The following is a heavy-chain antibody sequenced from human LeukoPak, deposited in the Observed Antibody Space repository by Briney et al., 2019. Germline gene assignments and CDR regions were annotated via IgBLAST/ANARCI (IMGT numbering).Heavy chain of an antibody. V-gene: IGHV6-1*01. Sequence: SQTLSLTCAISGDSVSSNGAAWNCIRQSPSRGLEWLGRTYYRSKWYNDYAVSVKSRITINPDTSKNQSSLQLNSVTPEDTAVYYCAREALGSYSPFDYWGQGTLVTVSS. D-gene: IGHD1-26*01. CDR3: AREALGSYSPFDY. J-gene: IGHJ4*02. CDR1: GDSVSSNGAA. CDR2: TYYRSKWYN.